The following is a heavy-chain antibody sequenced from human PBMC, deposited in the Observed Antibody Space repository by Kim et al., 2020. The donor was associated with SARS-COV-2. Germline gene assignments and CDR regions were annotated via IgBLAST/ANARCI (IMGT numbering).Heavy chain of an antibody. CDR3: AKDWGGP. J-gene: IGHJ5*02. V-gene: IGHV3-7*01. CDR1: GFTFSNYW. Sequence: GGSLKLSCAASGFTFSNYWMAWARQAPGKGLEWVAVIKQDGTEKYYVDSAEGRFTISRDNTKNSLYHHMNILRADDTAVYYCAKDWGGPWGQGTLVTVSS. D-gene: IGHD3-16*01. CDR2: IKQDGTEK.